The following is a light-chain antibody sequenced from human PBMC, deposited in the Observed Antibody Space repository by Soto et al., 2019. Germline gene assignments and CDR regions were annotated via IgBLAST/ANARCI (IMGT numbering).Light chain of an antibody. Sequence: QSVLTQPASVSGSPGQSITISCTGTSSDVGGYNYVSWYQQYPGKVPKLMIYEVSNRPSGVSNRFSGSKSGNTASLTISGLQAEDEADYYCSSYTRSSTVVFGGGTKLTVL. CDR2: EVS. J-gene: IGLJ2*01. CDR1: SSDVGGYNY. V-gene: IGLV2-14*01. CDR3: SSYTRSSTVV.